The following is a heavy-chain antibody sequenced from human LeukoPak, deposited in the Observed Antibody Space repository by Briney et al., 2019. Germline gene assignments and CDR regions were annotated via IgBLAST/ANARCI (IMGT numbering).Heavy chain of an antibody. CDR3: HLMGDTAMVIDY. V-gene: IGHV4-30-4*01. Sequence: SETLSLTCTVSGGSISSGDYYWSWIRQPPGKGQEWIGYIYYSGSTYYNPSLKSRVTISVDTSKNQFSLKLSSVTAADTAVYYCHLMGDTAMVIDYWGQGTLVTVSS. CDR2: IYYSGST. D-gene: IGHD5-18*01. J-gene: IGHJ4*02. CDR1: GGSISSGDYY.